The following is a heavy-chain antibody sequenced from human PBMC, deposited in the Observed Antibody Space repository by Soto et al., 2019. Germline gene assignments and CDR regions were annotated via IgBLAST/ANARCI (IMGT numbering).Heavy chain of an antibody. CDR1: GGSISSYY. CDR2: VHHSWGS. Sequence: QVQLQESGPGLVKPSETLSLSCTVSGGSISSYYWSWFRQSPGKRMEWIGYVHHSWGSSYNPSLQMRVVISLDTSTSQFSLKVTSVTATDTAVYYCAGQGFGPLHGLVDVWGQGTTVTVSS. CDR3: AGQGFGPLHGLVDV. J-gene: IGHJ6*02. V-gene: IGHV4-59*08. D-gene: IGHD3-10*01.